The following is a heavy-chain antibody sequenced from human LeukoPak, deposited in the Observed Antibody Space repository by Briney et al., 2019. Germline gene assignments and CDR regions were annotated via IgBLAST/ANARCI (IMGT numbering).Heavy chain of an antibody. CDR2: ISDSGGST. CDR1: GFTFSSYA. CDR3: AKDGIAYGSGSYCSS. V-gene: IGHV3-23*01. J-gene: IGHJ5*02. D-gene: IGHD3-10*01. Sequence: GGSLRLSCAASGFTFSSYAMSWVRQAPGEGLEWVSTISDSGGSTYYADSVKARFTISRDNSRNTLYLQMNSLRAEDTAVYYCAKDGIAYGSGSYCSSWGQGTLITVSS.